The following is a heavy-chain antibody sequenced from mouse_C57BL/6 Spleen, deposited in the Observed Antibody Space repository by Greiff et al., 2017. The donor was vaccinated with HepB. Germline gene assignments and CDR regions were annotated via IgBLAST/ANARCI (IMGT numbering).Heavy chain of an antibody. CDR1: GFTFSSYG. CDR3: ARQGGNYVGDAMDY. Sequence: EVQRVESGGDLVKPGVSLKLSCAASGFTFSSYGMSWVRQTPDKRLEWVATISSGGSYTYYPDSVKGRFTISRDNAKNTLYLQMSSLKSEDTAMYYCARQGGNYVGDAMDYWGQGTSVTVSS. CDR2: ISSGGSYT. V-gene: IGHV5-6*01. D-gene: IGHD2-1*01. J-gene: IGHJ4*01.